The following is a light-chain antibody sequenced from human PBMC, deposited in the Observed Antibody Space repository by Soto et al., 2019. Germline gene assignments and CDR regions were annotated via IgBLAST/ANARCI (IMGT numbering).Light chain of an antibody. CDR1: GSDVGGYNF. V-gene: IGLV2-8*01. J-gene: IGLJ3*02. Sequence: QSVLTQPPSASGSPGQSVTISCTGTGSDVGGYNFVSWYQQHPGKAPKVMLYEVNKRPSGVPDRFSGCKSGNTASLTVSGLRPEDEADYYCSSYAGSNNFGVFGGGTKLTVL. CDR2: EVN. CDR3: SSYAGSNNFGV.